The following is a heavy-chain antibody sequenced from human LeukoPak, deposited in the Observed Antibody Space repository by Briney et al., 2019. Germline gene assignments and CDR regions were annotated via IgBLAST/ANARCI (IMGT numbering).Heavy chain of an antibody. J-gene: IGHJ4*02. CDR2: ISYDGSNK. CDR3: AKGGADYGEYDY. D-gene: IGHD4-17*01. V-gene: IGHV3-30*18. Sequence: PGGSLRLSCASSGFAFRDYEMNWVRQAPGKGLEWVAVISYDGSNKYYADSVKGRFTISRDNSKSTLYLQMNSLRAEDTAVYYCAKGGADYGEYDYWGQGTLVTVSS. CDR1: GFAFRDYE.